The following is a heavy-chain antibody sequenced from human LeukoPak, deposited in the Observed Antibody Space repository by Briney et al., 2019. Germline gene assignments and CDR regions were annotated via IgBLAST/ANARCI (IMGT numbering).Heavy chain of an antibody. Sequence: GASVKVSCKASGSTFISYGISWVRQAPGQGLEWVGWLSAYNGNRNYAQKLQGRVTMTTDTSTSTTYMELRSLRSDDTAVYYCAQNSGSYLDAFDIWGQGTMVTVSS. CDR2: LSAYNGNR. CDR1: GSTFISYG. CDR3: AQNSGSYLDAFDI. D-gene: IGHD1-26*01. V-gene: IGHV1-18*01. J-gene: IGHJ3*02.